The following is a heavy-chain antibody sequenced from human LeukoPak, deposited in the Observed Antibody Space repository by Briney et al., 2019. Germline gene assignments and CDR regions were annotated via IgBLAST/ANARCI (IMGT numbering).Heavy chain of an antibody. Sequence: GASVTVSFTASGGTFSSYAISWVRQAPGQGLEWMGGIIPIFGTANYAQKFQGRVTITADESTSTAYMELSSLRSEDTAVYYCARDVSLGVRGAFWFDPWGQGTLVTVSS. J-gene: IGHJ5*02. D-gene: IGHD3-10*01. V-gene: IGHV1-69*13. CDR1: GGTFSSYA. CDR2: IIPIFGTA. CDR3: ARDVSLGVRGAFWFDP.